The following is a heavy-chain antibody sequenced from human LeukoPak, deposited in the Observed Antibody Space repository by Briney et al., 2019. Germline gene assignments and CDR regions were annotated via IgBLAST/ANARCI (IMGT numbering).Heavy chain of an antibody. CDR3: AREYWPAGSGDNYFDY. Sequence: SETLSLTCAVYGGSFSGFYWSWIGQPPGKGLEWIGEINHSGSTNYNPSLKSRVTISVDTSKNQFSLKLSSVTAADTAVYYCAREYWPAGSGDNYFDYWGQGTLVTVSS. CDR2: INHSGST. CDR1: GGSFSGFY. J-gene: IGHJ4*02. D-gene: IGHD3-10*01. V-gene: IGHV4-34*01.